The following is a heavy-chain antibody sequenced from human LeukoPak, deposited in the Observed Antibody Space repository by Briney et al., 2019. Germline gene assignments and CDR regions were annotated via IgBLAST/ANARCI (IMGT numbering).Heavy chain of an antibody. D-gene: IGHD2-2*01. Sequence: PGGSLRLSCAASGFTFSGSAMSWVRQAPGKGLEWVSAIRGSGGHTYYADSVKGRLTISRDNSKNTLYLQMSSLRVEDTAVYYCVKEASRAYFDYWGRGTLVTVSS. J-gene: IGHJ4*02. V-gene: IGHV3-23*01. CDR1: GFTFSGSA. CDR3: VKEASRAYFDY. CDR2: IRGSGGHT.